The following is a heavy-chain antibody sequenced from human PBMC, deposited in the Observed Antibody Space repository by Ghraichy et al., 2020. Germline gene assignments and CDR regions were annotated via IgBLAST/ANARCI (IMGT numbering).Heavy chain of an antibody. Sequence: ASVKVSCKASGYTFTSYAMHWVRQAPGQRLEWMGWINAGNGNTKYSQKFQGRVTITRDTSASTAYMELSSLRSEDTAVYYCAYDNVTGDELDYWGQGTLVAVSS. J-gene: IGHJ4*02. CDR3: AYDNVTGDELDY. CDR2: INAGNGNT. D-gene: IGHD3-9*01. CDR1: GYTFTSYA. V-gene: IGHV1-3*01.